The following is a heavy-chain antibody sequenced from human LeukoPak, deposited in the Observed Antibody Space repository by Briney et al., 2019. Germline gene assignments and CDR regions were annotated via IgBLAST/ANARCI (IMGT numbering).Heavy chain of an antibody. V-gene: IGHV3-23*01. CDR2: ISGSGGST. Sequence: SGGSLRLSCAASGFTFSSFAMSWVRQAPGKGLEWVSAISGSGGSTYYADSVKGRFTISRDNSKNTMFLQMNSLRAEDTAVYYCAKDPVMLCIAAAAHDWGQGTLVTVSS. J-gene: IGHJ4*02. CDR3: AKDPVMLCIAAAAHD. CDR1: GFTFSSFA. D-gene: IGHD6-13*01.